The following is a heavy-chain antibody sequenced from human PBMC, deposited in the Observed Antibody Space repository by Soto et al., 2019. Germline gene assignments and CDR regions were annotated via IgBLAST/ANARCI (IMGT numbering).Heavy chain of an antibody. CDR1: GFRFSGYG. CDR2: ISDDGSNK. D-gene: IGHD3-10*01. CDR3: ATDGECEHNNVWPQGY. J-gene: IGHJ4*02. Sequence: QVQLVESGGGVVQPGRSLRLSCAASGFRFSGYGMHWVRQAPGKGLEWIAAISDDGSNKYYGDSVKGRFTISRDNSKNTLYLQINCLRAEDRAVYYCATDGECEHNNVWPQGYWGQGTQGTVSS. V-gene: IGHV3-30*03.